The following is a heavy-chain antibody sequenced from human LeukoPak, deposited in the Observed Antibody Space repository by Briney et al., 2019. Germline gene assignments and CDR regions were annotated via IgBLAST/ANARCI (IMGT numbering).Heavy chain of an antibody. J-gene: IGHJ4*02. Sequence: PGGSLRLSCAASGFTFSSYAMHWVRQAPGKGLEWVAVISYDGSNKYYADSVKGRFTISRDNSKNTLYLQMNSLRSDDTAVYYCARGGNDYGDYTPFDYWGQGTLVTVSS. CDR2: ISYDGSNK. V-gene: IGHV3-30-3*01. CDR1: GFTFSSYA. CDR3: ARGGNDYGDYTPFDY. D-gene: IGHD4-17*01.